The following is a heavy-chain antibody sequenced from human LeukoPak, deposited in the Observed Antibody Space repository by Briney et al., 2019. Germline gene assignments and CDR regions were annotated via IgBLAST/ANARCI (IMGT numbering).Heavy chain of an antibody. CDR1: GDSISSNSYY. D-gene: IGHD2-21*02. J-gene: IGHJ1*01. V-gene: IGHV4-39*01. Sequence: PAETASLICTVSGDSISSNSYYWGRIRQPPAKGLEWIGSIYYSGSTNYNPSLKSRVTISVDTSKNQFSLKLSSVTAADTAVYYCARQPLGFCGGDCYSGYFQHWGQGTLVSVSS. CDR3: ARQPLGFCGGDCYSGYFQH. CDR2: IYYSGST.